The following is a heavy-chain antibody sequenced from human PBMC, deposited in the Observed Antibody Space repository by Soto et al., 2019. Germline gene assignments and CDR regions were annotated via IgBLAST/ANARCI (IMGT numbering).Heavy chain of an antibody. CDR2: AHHSGPT. D-gene: IGHD6-13*01. Sequence: SETLPLTCSVSGVSDTSIRYYWTWIRQPPGKGLEWIGEAHHSGPTNYIPSLKSRATISIDSSKSQFSLKVTSVTAADTAVYYCARQGGSSWAFDGGGLDVWGGGTTVT. J-gene: IGHJ6*01. CDR3: ARQGGSSWAFDGGGLDV. CDR1: GVSDTSIRYY. V-gene: IGHV4-61*01.